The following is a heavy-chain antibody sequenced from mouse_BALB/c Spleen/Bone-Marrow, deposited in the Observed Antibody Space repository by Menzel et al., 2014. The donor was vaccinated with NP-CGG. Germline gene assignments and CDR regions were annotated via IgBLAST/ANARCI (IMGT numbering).Heavy chain of an antibody. CDR2: ISYDGSN. D-gene: IGHD2-3*01. V-gene: IGHV3-6*02. J-gene: IGHJ4*01. Sequence: EVQVVESGPGLVKPSQSLSLPCSVTGYSITSGYYWNWIRQFPGNKLEWMGYISYDGSNNYNPSLKNRISITRDTSKNQFFLKLNSVTTEDTATYYCAREGIYDGYWDYAMDYWGQGTSVTVSS. CDR1: GYSITSGYY. CDR3: AREGIYDGYWDYAMDY.